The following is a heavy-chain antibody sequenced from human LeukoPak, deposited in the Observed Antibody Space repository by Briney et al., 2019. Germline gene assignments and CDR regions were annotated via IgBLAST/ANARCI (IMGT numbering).Heavy chain of an antibody. V-gene: IGHV3-30*02. CDR1: GFTFSSYG. CDR3: AKDPQTVVVVAANGGY. CDR2: IRYDGSNK. Sequence: GGSLRLSCAASGFTFSSYGMHWVRQAPGKGLEWVAFIRYDGSNKYYADSVKGRFTISRDNSKNTLYLQMNSLRAEDTAVYYCAKDPQTVVVVAANGGYWGQGTLVTVSS. J-gene: IGHJ4*02. D-gene: IGHD2-15*01.